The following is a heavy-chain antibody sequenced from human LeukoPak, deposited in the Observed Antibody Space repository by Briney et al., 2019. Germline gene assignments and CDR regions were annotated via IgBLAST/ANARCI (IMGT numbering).Heavy chain of an antibody. J-gene: IGHJ4*02. CDR3: AREAGSTTY. D-gene: IGHD2-2*01. Sequence: GGSLRLSCTASGFTVSNNYMSWVRQAPGKGLEWVSTIYSGGSTYFADSVKGRFTISRDNPKNTLYLQLNNLRAEDTAVYYCAREAGSTTYWGQGTLVTVSS. V-gene: IGHV3-53*01. CDR1: GFTVSNNY. CDR2: IYSGGST.